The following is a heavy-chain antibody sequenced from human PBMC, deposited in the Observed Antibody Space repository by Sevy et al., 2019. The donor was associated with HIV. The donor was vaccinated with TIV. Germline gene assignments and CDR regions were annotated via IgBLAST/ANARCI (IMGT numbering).Heavy chain of an antibody. J-gene: IGHJ4*02. Sequence: GGSLRLSCVASGFTLNNYWMHWVRQAPGKGLEWVANTNQDGGVTYYVDSVRGRFTISRDNGRNLVFLQMNSLRVDDTALYCCVRAIAKDGSFWGQGTLVTVSS. CDR2: TNQDGGVT. V-gene: IGHV3-7*01. CDR3: VRAIAKDGSF. D-gene: IGHD6-13*01. CDR1: GFTLNNYW.